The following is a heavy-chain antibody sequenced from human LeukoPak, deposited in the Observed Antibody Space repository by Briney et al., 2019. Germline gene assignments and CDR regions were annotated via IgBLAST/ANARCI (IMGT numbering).Heavy chain of an antibody. CDR1: GGSISSSSYY. J-gene: IGHJ4*02. V-gene: IGHV4-39*01. D-gene: IGHD5-12*01. CDR3: ARRRGYSGYGYYFDY. CDR2: IYYSGST. Sequence: SETLSLTCTVSGGSISSSSYYWGWIRQPPGKGLEWIGSIYYSGSTYYNPSLKSRVTISVDTSKNQFSLELSSVTAADTAVYYCARRRGYSGYGYYFDYWGQGTLVTVSS.